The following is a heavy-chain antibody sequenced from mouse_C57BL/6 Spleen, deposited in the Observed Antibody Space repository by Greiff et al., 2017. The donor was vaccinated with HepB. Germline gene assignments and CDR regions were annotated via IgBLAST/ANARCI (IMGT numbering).Heavy chain of an antibody. D-gene: IGHD2-5*01. CDR2: ISDGGSYT. Sequence: EVQLVESGGGLVKPGGSLKLSCAASGFTFSSYAMSWVRQTPEKRLEWVATISDGGSYTYYPDNVKGRFTISRDNAKNNLYLQMSHLKSEDTAMYYCAREDDYSNLDYWGQGTTLTVSS. CDR1: GFTFSSYA. J-gene: IGHJ2*01. V-gene: IGHV5-4*01. CDR3: AREDDYSNLDY.